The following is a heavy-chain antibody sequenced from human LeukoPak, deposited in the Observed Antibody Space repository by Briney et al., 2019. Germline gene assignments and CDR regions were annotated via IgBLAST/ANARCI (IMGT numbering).Heavy chain of an antibody. J-gene: IGHJ3*02. CDR3: ERFEGGSYQRIFDI. CDR2: TYYKSEWYN. V-gene: IGHV6-1*01. CDR1: GDSISRNTIT. D-gene: IGHD1-26*01. Sequence: SQTLSLTCAISGDSISRNTITWNWIRQSPSRGLEWPGRTYYKSEWYNDYAVSVKSRIIINPDTSKNQFSLQLSSVTPEDTAIFSWERFEGGSYQRIFDIGAKGKRVTVSS.